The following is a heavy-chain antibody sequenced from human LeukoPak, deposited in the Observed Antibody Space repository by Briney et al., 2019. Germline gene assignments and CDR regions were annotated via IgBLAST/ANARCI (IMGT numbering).Heavy chain of an antibody. CDR1: GGSISSGGYS. J-gene: IGHJ5*02. CDR3: AREYCSSTSCKGGWFDP. V-gene: IGHV4-30-2*01. CDR2: IYHSGST. Sequence: PSETLSLTCTVSGGSISSGGYSWSWIRQPPGKGLEWIGYIYHSGSTYYNPSLKSRVTISVDRSKNQFSLKLSSVTAADTAVYYCAREYCSSTSCKGGWFDPWGQGTLVTVSS. D-gene: IGHD2-2*01.